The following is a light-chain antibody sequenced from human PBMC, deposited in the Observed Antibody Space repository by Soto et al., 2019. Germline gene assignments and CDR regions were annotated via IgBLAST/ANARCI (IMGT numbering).Light chain of an antibody. V-gene: IGKV1-39*01. CDR3: QQNYNTPFT. CDR2: ASS. CDR1: QSINRY. Sequence: DIQMTQSPSSLSASVGDRVTITCRASQSINRYINWYQQKSGKAPKLLINASSSLQRGVPSTFSGSGSGTDFTITIRHLQPEDFATYYCQQNYNTPFTVDTGTKVDSK. J-gene: IGKJ3*01.